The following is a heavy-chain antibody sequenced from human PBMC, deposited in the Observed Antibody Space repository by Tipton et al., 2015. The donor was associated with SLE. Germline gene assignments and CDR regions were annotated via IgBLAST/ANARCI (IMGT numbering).Heavy chain of an antibody. D-gene: IGHD6-19*01. CDR1: GDSLTNTDFY. J-gene: IGHJ4*02. V-gene: IGHV4-39*07. Sequence: TPSLTCSVSGDSLTNTDFYWGWMRQPPGKGLEWIGSIYFSGNTYYNPSLESRVSISIDTSKNQFSLKMTSVTAADTAVYYCAKSSAVAGRGGDYWGQGTLVTVSS. CDR2: IYFSGNT. CDR3: AKSSAVAGRGGDY.